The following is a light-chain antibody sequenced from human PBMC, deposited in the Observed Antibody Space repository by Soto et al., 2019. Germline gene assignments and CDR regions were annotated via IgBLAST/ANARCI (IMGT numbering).Light chain of an antibody. J-gene: IGKJ1*01. CDR1: QSVSTY. Sequence: EIVLTQSPATLSLSPGERATLSFRASQSVSTYLAWYQQKPGQAPRLLIYDVSKRATGIPARFSGSGSGTDFTLTIGSLEPEDFAVYYCQQRGNWPWTFGQGTKVEIK. CDR3: QQRGNWPWT. CDR2: DVS. V-gene: IGKV3-11*01.